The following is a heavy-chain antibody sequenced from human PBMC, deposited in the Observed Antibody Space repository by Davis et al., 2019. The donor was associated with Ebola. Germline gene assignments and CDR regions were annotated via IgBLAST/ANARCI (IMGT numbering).Heavy chain of an antibody. D-gene: IGHD2-2*01. V-gene: IGHV3-7*01. CDR1: GFTFSSYG. CDR3: ALSTSCIY. CDR2: IKQDGSEK. J-gene: IGHJ4*02. Sequence: GESLKISCAASGFTFSSYGMHWVRQAPGKGLEWVANIKQDGSEKYYVDSVKGRFTISRDNAKNSLYLQMNSLRAEDTAVYYCALSTSCIYWGQGTLVTVSS.